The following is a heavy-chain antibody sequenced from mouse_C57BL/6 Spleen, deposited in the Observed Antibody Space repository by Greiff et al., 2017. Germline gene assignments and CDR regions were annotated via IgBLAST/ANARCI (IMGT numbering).Heavy chain of an antibody. J-gene: IGHJ3*01. V-gene: IGHV2-2*01. Sequence: VQLQQSGPGLVQPSQSLSITCTVSGFSLTSYGVHWVRQSPGKGLGWLGVIWSGGSTDYNAAFISRLSISKDNSKSQVFFKMNILQADDTAIYYCASYGYDLFAYWGQGTLVTVSA. CDR1: GFSLTSYG. CDR2: IWSGGST. CDR3: ASYGYDLFAY. D-gene: IGHD2-2*01.